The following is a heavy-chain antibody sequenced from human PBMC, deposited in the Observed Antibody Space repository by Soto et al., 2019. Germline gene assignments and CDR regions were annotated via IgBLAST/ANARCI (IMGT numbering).Heavy chain of an antibody. Sequence: PSETLSLTCTVSGGSISSSSYYWGWIRQPPGKGLEWIGSIYYSGSTYYNQSLKSRVNISVDTSKNQFSLKLSSVTAADTAVYYCASKEGLSPYYFDYWGQGTLVTAPQ. J-gene: IGHJ4*02. CDR3: ASKEGLSPYYFDY. CDR2: IYYSGST. CDR1: GGSISSSSYY. V-gene: IGHV4-39*01. D-gene: IGHD3-3*01.